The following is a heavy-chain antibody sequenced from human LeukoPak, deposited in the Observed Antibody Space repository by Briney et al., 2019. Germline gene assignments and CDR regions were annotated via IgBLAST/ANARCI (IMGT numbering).Heavy chain of an antibody. J-gene: IGHJ5*02. D-gene: IGHD2-21*02. CDR3: ARDQGVVTGNWFDP. CDR2: INEDGNEI. CDR1: GFTFSTYW. V-gene: IGHV3-7*01. Sequence: PGGSLRLSCAASGFTFSTYWMSWVRQARGKGLEWVANINEDGNEIYYVDCVRGRFTISRDNAQNSLYPQMTSLRVEDTAVHYCARDQGVVTGNWFDPWGQGTLVTVSS.